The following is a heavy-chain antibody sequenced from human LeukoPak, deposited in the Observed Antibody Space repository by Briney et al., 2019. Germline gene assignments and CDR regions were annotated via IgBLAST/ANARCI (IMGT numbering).Heavy chain of an antibody. CDR1: GGSISSYY. CDR2: MYASGSS. CDR3: ARDLYGELIDY. V-gene: IGHV4-4*07. J-gene: IGHJ4*02. Sequence: TSETLSLTCTVSGGSISSYYWSWIRQPAGKGLEWIGRMYASGSSNYNPSLKSRVTMSVDSSKNRFSLKLNSVTAADTAVYYCARDLYGELIDYWGQGTLVTVSS. D-gene: IGHD1-26*01.